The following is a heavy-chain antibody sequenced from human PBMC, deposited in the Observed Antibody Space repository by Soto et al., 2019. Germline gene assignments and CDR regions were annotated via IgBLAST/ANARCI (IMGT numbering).Heavy chain of an antibody. Sequence: EVQLVESGGGLVQPGGSLRLSCAASGFTFSSYSMNWVRQAPGKGLEWVSYISSSGSTIYYADSVRGRFTISRDNAKNSLYLHMNSLRDEDTAVYYCARAGYRGVDYWGQGTLVTVSS. V-gene: IGHV3-48*02. J-gene: IGHJ4*02. CDR3: ARAGYRGVDY. CDR1: GFTFSSYS. CDR2: ISSSGSTI. D-gene: IGHD5-12*01.